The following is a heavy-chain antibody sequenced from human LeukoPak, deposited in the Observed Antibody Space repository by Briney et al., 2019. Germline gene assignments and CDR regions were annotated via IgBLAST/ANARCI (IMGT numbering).Heavy chain of an antibody. CDR1: GFSFSNNW. D-gene: IGHD6-19*01. CDR2: IKPDGSET. V-gene: IGHV3-7*01. J-gene: IGHJ5*01. CDR3: ATAVSVAGDS. Sequence: QPGGSLRPSCAASGFSFSNNWMSWFRQAPGKGLEWVAHIKPDGSETYYVDSVKGRSTISRDNAKNSVYLQMNSLRAEDTAVYYCATAVSVAGDSWGQGTLVSVSS.